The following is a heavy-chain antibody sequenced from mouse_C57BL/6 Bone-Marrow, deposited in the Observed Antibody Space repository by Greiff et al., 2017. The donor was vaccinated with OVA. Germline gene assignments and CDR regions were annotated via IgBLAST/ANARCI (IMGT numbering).Heavy chain of an antibody. Sequence: EVQLQQSGPGLVKPSQSLSLTCSVTGYSITSGYYWNWIRQFPGNKLEWMGYISYDGSNNYNPSLKNRISITRDTSKNQFFLKLNSVTTEDTATYYCAELFDYWGQGTTLTVSS. V-gene: IGHV3-6*01. CDR2: ISYDGSN. CDR1: GYSITSGYY. CDR3: AELFDY. J-gene: IGHJ2*01.